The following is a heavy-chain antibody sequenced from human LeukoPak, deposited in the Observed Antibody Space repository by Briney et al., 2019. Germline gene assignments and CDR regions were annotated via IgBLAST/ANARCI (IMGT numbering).Heavy chain of an antibody. D-gene: IGHD2-15*01. Sequence: GGSLRLSCAASGFTVSSNYMSWVRQAPGKGLEWVSVIYSGGSTYYADSVKGRFTISRDNSKNTLYLQMNSLRAEDTAVYYCARHPFATPFDYWGPGTLVTVSS. J-gene: IGHJ4*02. CDR3: ARHPFATPFDY. CDR2: IYSGGST. CDR1: GFTVSSNY. V-gene: IGHV3-66*04.